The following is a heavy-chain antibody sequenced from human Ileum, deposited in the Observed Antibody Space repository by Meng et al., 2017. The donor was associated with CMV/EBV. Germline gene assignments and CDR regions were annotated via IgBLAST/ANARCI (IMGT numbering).Heavy chain of an antibody. V-gene: IGHV5-51*01. CDR1: GYTFTAHY. D-gene: IGHD4-23*01. CDR2: IYLGGTDT. CDR3: VRSIMWFSGNS. J-gene: IGHJ4*02. Sequence: CKAAGYTFTAHYIGWVRRMPGRGLEWMGGIYLGGTDTKYSPSFQGQVTSSADKSITTAYLQWSSLKASDTAMYYCVRSIMWFSGNSWGQGTLVTVSS.